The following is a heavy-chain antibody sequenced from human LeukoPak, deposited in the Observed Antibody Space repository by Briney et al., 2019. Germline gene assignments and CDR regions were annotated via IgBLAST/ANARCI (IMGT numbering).Heavy chain of an antibody. CDR3: TREQQPARPFDY. D-gene: IGHD6-13*01. CDR1: GGSISSYY. V-gene: IGHV4-4*07. Sequence: SETLSLTCNVSGGSISSYYWSLIRQPAGKGLEWIGRIYSSGSTNYNPSLKSRVTMSVDTSKNQFSLNLNSVTAADTAVYYCTREQQPARPFDYWGQGTLVTVSS. J-gene: IGHJ4*02. CDR2: IYSSGST.